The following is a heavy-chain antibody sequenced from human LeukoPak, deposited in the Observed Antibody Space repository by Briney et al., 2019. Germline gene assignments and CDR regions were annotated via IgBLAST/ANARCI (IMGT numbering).Heavy chain of an antibody. CDR3: AKGTTVTYYYFDY. V-gene: IGHV3-23*01. CDR1: GFTFSSYA. J-gene: IGHJ4*02. CDR2: ISGSGGST. D-gene: IGHD4-17*01. Sequence: GGSLRLSCAASGFTFSSYAMSWVRQAPGKGLEWVSAISGSGGSTYYADSVKGRFTISRDNSKNTLYLQMNSLRAEDPAVYYCAKGTTVTYYYFDYWGQGTLVTVSS.